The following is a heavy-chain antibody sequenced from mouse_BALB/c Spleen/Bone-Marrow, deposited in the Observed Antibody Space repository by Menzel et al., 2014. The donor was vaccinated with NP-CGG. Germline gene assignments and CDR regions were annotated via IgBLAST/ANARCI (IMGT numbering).Heavy chain of an antibody. CDR1: GFTFTDYY. V-gene: IGHV7-3*02. J-gene: IGHJ4*01. CDR3: ARAGHYYATDY. CDR2: IRNKPNGYTT. Sequence: EVQLVESGGGLVQPGGSLRLSCATSGFTFTDYYMSWVRQPPGKALEWLGFIRNKPNGYTTEYSASVKGRFTISRDNSQSILYLQMNTLRAEDSATYYCARAGHYYATDYWGQGTSVTVSS.